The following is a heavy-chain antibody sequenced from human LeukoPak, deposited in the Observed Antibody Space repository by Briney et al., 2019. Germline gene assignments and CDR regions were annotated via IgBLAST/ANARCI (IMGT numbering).Heavy chain of an antibody. Sequence: GESLKISCKGSGYSFISYWIGWVRQMPGKGLDWMGIIYPGDSDTRYSPSFQGQVTMLADKSITTAYLQWSNLKASDTAMYYCARRGYYYGSGSYYIDASDIWGQGTMVTVSS. D-gene: IGHD3-10*01. CDR2: IYPGDSDT. CDR1: GYSFISYW. CDR3: ARRGYYYGSGSYYIDASDI. J-gene: IGHJ3*02. V-gene: IGHV5-51*01.